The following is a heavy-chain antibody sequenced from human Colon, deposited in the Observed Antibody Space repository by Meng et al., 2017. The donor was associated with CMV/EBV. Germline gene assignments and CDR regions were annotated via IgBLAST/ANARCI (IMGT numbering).Heavy chain of an antibody. D-gene: IGHD2-8*01. J-gene: IGHJ3*02. V-gene: IGHV3-66*03. Sequence: GGSLRLSCAASGFTVSSSYMTWVRQAPGKGLEWVSVIYNSDNIYYADSVKGRFTISRDKSKSTLYLQMNSLRSADTALYYCARDTTAPQLYSDAFDIWGQGTMVTVSS. CDR2: IYNSDNI. CDR1: GFTVSSSY. CDR3: ARDTTAPQLYSDAFDI.